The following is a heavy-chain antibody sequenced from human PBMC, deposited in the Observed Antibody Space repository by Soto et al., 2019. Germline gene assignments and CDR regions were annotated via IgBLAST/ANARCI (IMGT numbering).Heavy chain of an antibody. Sequence: ITLQESGPTLLKPTQPLTLTCTVSVFSLTANGGAVGWNRQPPGKALEWLAIIYWDDDRRYTPSPEARLNIKQVTSRNPVVLTMTNVDPVDAGTYFCAQQKQTGYRLFDYWGRGTRVTVAS. V-gene: IGHV2-5*02. CDR3: AQQKQTGYRLFDY. D-gene: IGHD5-18*01. CDR2: IYWDDDR. J-gene: IGHJ4*02. CDR1: VFSLTANGGA.